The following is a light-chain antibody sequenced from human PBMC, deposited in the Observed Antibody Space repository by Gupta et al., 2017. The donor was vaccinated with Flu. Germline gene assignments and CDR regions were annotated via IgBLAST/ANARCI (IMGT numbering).Light chain of an antibody. CDR3: SSYAGSSTSV. V-gene: IGLV2-14*04. J-gene: IGLJ1*01. Sequence: SDVGAYNYVSWYQQHPGKAPKLMLYDVTSRPSGVSNRFSGSKSGNTASLTISGLQAEDEGDYYCSSYAGSSTSVFGTGTKVTAL. CDR1: SDVGAYNY. CDR2: DVT.